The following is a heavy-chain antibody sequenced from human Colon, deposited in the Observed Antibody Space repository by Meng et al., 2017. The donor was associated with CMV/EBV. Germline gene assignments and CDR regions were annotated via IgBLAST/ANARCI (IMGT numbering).Heavy chain of an antibody. CDR2: ISSSGSLK. V-gene: IGHV3-11*01. CDR3: VRDRPRYCENSGCPSGEY. CDR1: TFSDYY. Sequence: TFSDYYMSWVRQAQGKGLEWISYISSSGSLKYYADSMKGRFTISRDNAKNSLFLQMNGLRAEDTALYYCVRDRPRYCENSGCPSGEYWGQGTLVTVSS. D-gene: IGHD3-10*01. J-gene: IGHJ4*02.